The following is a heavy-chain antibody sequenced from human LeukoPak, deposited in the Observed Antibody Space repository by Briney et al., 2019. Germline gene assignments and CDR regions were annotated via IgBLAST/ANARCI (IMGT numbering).Heavy chain of an antibody. CDR3: ARWDTAIIDY. CDR1: GFTFSRYA. CDR2: ISYDGSNK. V-gene: IGHV3-30-3*01. D-gene: IGHD5-18*01. J-gene: IGHJ4*02. Sequence: PGGSLRLSCATSGFTFSRYAMHWVRQAPGKGLEWVAVISYDGSNKYYADSVKGRFTISRDNSKNTLYLQMNSLRAEDTAVYYCARWDTAIIDYWGQGTLVTVSS.